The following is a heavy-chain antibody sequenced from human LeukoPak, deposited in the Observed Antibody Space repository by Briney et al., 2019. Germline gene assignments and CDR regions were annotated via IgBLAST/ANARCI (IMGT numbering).Heavy chain of an antibody. J-gene: IGHJ5*02. CDR2: INPNSGGT. CDR3: ARQLKQWLADNWFDP. Sequence: ASVKVSCKASGYTFTYYYMHWVRQAPGQGLEWMGWINPNSGGTKYEQKFQGRVTMTRDTSISTAYMELSGLTSDDTAVYYCARQLKQWLADNWFDPWGQGTLVTVSS. V-gene: IGHV1-2*02. CDR1: GYTFTYYY. D-gene: IGHD6-19*01.